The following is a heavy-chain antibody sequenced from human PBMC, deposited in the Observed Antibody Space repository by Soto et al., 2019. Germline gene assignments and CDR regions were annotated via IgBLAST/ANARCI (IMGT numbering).Heavy chain of an antibody. CDR2: IYPGDSDT. V-gene: IGHV5-51*01. D-gene: IGHD6-19*01. J-gene: IGHJ6*02. CDR1: GYSFTSYW. CDR3: ARRMAAKGYSYYGMDV. Sequence: GESLKISCKGSGYSFTSYWIGWVRQMPGKGLEWMGIIYPGDSDTRYSPSFQGQVTISADKSISTAYLQWSSLKASDTAMYYCARRMAAKGYSYYGMDVWGHGTTVTVSS.